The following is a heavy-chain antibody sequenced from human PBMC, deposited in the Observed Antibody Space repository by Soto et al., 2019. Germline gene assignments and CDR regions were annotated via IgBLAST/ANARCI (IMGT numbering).Heavy chain of an antibody. Sequence: GGSLRLSCAASGFTFSSYAMSWVRQAPGKGLEWVSAISGSGGSTYYADSVKGRFTISRDNSKNTLYLQMNSLRTEDTAVYYCAKTSFPDPYSSGWYRRAYYFDYWGQGTLVTVSS. CDR1: GFTFSSYA. D-gene: IGHD6-19*01. CDR3: AKTSFPDPYSSGWYRRAYYFDY. J-gene: IGHJ4*02. V-gene: IGHV3-23*01. CDR2: ISGSGGST.